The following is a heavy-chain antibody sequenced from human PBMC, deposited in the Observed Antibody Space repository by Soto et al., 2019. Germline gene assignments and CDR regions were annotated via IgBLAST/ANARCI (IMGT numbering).Heavy chain of an antibody. CDR2: IYYSGST. D-gene: IGHD1-26*01. CDR3: ARLRSGSYYTTKYFQH. J-gene: IGHJ1*01. V-gene: IGHV4-39*01. CDR1: GGSISSSSYY. Sequence: QLQLQESGPGLVKPSETLSLTCTVSGGSISSSSYYWGWIRQPPGKGLEWIGSIYYSGSTYYNPSLKSRVTVSVDTSKNQFPLKLSSVTAAHTAVYYCARLRSGSYYTTKYFQHWGQGTLVTVSS.